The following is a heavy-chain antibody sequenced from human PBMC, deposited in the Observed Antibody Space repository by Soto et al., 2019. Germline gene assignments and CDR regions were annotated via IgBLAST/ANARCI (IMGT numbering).Heavy chain of an antibody. CDR2: IDSDGSTT. Sequence: EVQLVESGGGLVQPGGSLRLSCAASGFTFSNYWMHWVRQAPGKGLVWLSRIDSDGSTTSYADSVKGRFTISRDNANGPLNMQMNSRRAEATAVYYCARDPTYFYDSSGYYDFWGQGTLGTVSS. CDR3: ARDPTYFYDSSGYYDF. J-gene: IGHJ4*02. CDR1: GFTFSNYW. V-gene: IGHV3-74*01. D-gene: IGHD3-22*01.